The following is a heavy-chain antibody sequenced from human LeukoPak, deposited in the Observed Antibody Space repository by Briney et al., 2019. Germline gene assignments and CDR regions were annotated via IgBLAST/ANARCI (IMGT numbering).Heavy chain of an antibody. D-gene: IGHD3-10*01. CDR3: ARDPYYYGSGSYYNRVRSNWFDP. V-gene: IGHV3-7*01. Sequence: PRGSLRLSCAASGFTFSSYWMSWVRQAPGKGLEWVANIKQDGSEKYYVDSMKGRFTISRDNAKNSLYLQMNSLRAEDTAVYYCARDPYYYGSGSYYNRVRSNWFDPWGQGTLVTVSS. J-gene: IGHJ5*02. CDR1: GFTFSSYW. CDR2: IKQDGSEK.